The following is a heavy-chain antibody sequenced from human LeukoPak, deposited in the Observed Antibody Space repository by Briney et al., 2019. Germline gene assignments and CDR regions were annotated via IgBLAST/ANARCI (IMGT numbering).Heavy chain of an antibody. CDR3: AREVAVAGTHNYGMDV. CDR2: INHSGST. CDR1: GGSFSGYY. V-gene: IGHV4-34*01. Sequence: SETLSLTCAVYGGSFSGYYWSWIRQPPGKGLEWIGEINHSGSTNYNPSLKSRVTISVDTSKNQFSLKLSSVTAADTAVYYCAREVAVAGTHNYGMDVWAKGPRSPSP. D-gene: IGHD6-19*01. J-gene: IGHJ6*02.